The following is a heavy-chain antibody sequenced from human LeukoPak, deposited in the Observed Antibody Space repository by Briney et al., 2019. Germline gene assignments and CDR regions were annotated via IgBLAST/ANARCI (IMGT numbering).Heavy chain of an antibody. CDR2: IYYSGST. CDR3: ARLDSSSGY. J-gene: IGHJ4*02. Sequence: SETLSLTCTVSGGSISSYYWSWIRQPAGKGLEWIGYIYYSGSTNYSPSLKSRVTISVDTSKNQFSLKLRSVTAADTAVYYCARLDSSSGYWGQGTLVTVSS. CDR1: GGSISSYY. V-gene: IGHV4-59*08. D-gene: IGHD6-19*01.